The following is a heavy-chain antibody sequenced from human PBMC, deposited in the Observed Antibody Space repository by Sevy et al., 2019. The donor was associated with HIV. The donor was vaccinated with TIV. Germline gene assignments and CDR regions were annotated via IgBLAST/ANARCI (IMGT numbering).Heavy chain of an antibody. CDR1: GVSVNNGDYY. D-gene: IGHD2-21*01. V-gene: IGHV4-61*08. CDR2: AYYSGST. J-gene: IGHJ4*02. Sequence: GSLRLSCTVSGVSVNNGDYYWTWIRQPPGKGLEWIGYAYYSGSTNYNPSLESRVTISVDTSKNQFSLKLNSVTAADTAVYYCVRGVNLDVIPLGHWGQGILVTVSS. CDR3: VRGVNLDVIPLGH.